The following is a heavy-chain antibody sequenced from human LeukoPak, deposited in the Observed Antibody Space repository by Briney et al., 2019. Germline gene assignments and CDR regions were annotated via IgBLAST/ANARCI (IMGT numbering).Heavy chain of an antibody. CDR1: GFTFSSYG. D-gene: IGHD6-6*01. CDR2: IWYDGSNK. V-gene: IGHV3-33*06. J-gene: IGHJ3*02. CDR3: AKDIDHSSSSPAFDI. Sequence: GGSLRLSCAASGFTFSSYGMHWVRQAPGKGLEWVAVIWYDGSNKYYADSVRGRFTVSRDNSKNTLDLQMNSLRTEDTAVYYCAKDIDHSSSSPAFDIWGQGTMVTVSS.